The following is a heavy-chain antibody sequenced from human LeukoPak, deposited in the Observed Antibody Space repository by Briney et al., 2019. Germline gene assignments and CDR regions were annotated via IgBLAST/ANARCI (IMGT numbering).Heavy chain of an antibody. J-gene: IGHJ3*02. Sequence: SETLSLTCAVSGGSISSSNWWSWVRQPPGKGLEWIGSIYYSGSTYYNPSLKSRVTISVDTSKNQFSLKLSSVTAADTAVYYCARGGYDILTGYNYALAFDIWGQGTMVTVSS. CDR3: ARGGYDILTGYNYALAFDI. D-gene: IGHD3-9*01. CDR1: GGSISSSNW. V-gene: IGHV4-4*02. CDR2: IYYSGST.